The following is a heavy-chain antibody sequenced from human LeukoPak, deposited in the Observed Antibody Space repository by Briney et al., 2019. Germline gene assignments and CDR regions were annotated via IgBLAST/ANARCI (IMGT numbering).Heavy chain of an antibody. CDR3: ARLVATIPDRFFDY. Sequence: GGSLRLSCAASGFTFSSYWMSWVRQAPGKGLEWVANIKQDGSEKYCVDSVKGRFTISRDNAKNSLYLQMNSLRAEDTAVYYCARLVATIPDRFFDYWGQGTLVTASS. CDR1: GFTFSSYW. J-gene: IGHJ4*02. V-gene: IGHV3-7*01. D-gene: IGHD5-12*01. CDR2: IKQDGSEK.